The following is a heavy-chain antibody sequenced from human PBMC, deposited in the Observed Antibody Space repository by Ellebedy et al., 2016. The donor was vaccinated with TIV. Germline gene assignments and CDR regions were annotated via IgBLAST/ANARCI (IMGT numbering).Heavy chain of an antibody. CDR1: GYIVTNHA. D-gene: IGHD3-16*01. Sequence: AASVKVSCKASGYIVTNHAIHWVRQAPGQSFEWMGWIYPANGDTKYSQQFQGRVTFTSDTSASTAYMELGSLRSEDTDVYYCARDKPGGDNWFDPWGQGTLVTVSS. CDR3: ARDKPGGDNWFDP. J-gene: IGHJ5*02. V-gene: IGHV1-3*01. CDR2: IYPANGDT.